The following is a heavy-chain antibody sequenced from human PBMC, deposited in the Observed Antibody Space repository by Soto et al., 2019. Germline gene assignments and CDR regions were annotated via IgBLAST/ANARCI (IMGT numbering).Heavy chain of an antibody. CDR1: GGTISSSGDY. Sequence: SETLSLTCSVSGGTISSSGDYWGWIRQSPGKGLEWIGNIYNSGSTYYNPSLESRVTISVDTSKNQFSLKLRSVTASDTAVYYCARATVERATIVFDYWGQGTLVTVSS. J-gene: IGHJ4*02. CDR2: IYNSGST. V-gene: IGHV4-39*01. CDR3: ARATVERATIVFDY. D-gene: IGHD5-12*01.